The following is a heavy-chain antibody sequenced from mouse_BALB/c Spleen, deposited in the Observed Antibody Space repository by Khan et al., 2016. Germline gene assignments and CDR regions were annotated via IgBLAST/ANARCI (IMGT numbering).Heavy chain of an antibody. J-gene: IGHJ3*01. Sequence: VQLQQSGAELVKPGASVKLSCLASGFNIKDTYMHWVKQGPEQGLEWIGRIDPANGETKYDPKFQGKATITADTSSNTACLQLRSLTSEDTAVYYRTRGFDFDPFAYWGQGTLVTVST. CDR3: TRGFDFDPFAY. CDR2: IDPANGET. CDR1: GFNIKDTY. D-gene: IGHD2-4*01. V-gene: IGHV14-3*02.